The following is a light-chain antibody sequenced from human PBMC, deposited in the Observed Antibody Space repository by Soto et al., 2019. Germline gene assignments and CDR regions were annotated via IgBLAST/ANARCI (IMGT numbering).Light chain of an antibody. CDR1: QSVSSSY. Sequence: EIVLTQSPGTLSLSPGERATLSWRASQSVSSSYLAWYQQKPGQAPRLLIYGASSSATGIPDRFSGSGSGTDFTLTISRLEPEDFAVYYFQQSGGSPWRFGQAIKVDIK. CDR3: QQSGGSPWR. J-gene: IGKJ1*01. V-gene: IGKV3-20*01. CDR2: GAS.